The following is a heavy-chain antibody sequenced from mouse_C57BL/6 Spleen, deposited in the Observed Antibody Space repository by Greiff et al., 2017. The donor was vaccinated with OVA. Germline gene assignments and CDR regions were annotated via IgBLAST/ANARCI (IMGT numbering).Heavy chain of an antibody. Sequence: QVQLKQPGAELVRPGSSVKLSCKASGYTFTSYWMDWVKQRPGQGLEWIGNIYPSDSETHYNQKFKDKATLTVDKSSSTAYMQLSSLTSEDSAVYYCASYGSTAMDYWGQGTSVTVSS. D-gene: IGHD1-1*01. J-gene: IGHJ4*01. CDR2: IYPSDSET. V-gene: IGHV1-61*01. CDR3: ASYGSTAMDY. CDR1: GYTFTSYW.